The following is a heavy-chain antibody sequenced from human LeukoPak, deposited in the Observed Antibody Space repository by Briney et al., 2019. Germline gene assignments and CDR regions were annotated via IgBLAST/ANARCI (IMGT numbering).Heavy chain of an antibody. Sequence: GGSLRHSCVASGLIFSNAWMGWVRQAPGKGLEWVGRIKSKPDGGTTDYAAPVAGRFTISRADSKTTLYLQMNSLKTEDTAIYSCATGGPHSSGLPYDYWGQGILVTVSS. V-gene: IGHV3-15*01. CDR1: GLIFSNAW. J-gene: IGHJ4*02. CDR2: IKSKPDGGTT. CDR3: ATGGPHSSGLPYDY. D-gene: IGHD3-22*01.